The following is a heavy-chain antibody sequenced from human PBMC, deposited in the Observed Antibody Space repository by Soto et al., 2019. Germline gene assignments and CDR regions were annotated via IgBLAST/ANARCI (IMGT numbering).Heavy chain of an antibody. CDR3: ARGVNSGSYVSEAFDI. J-gene: IGHJ3*02. D-gene: IGHD1-26*01. V-gene: IGHV1-69*13. Sequence: SVKVSCKASGGTFSSYAISWGRQAPGQGLEWMGGIIPIFGTANYAQKFQGRVTITADESTSTAYRELSSLRSEDTAVYYCARGVNSGSYVSEAFDIWGQGTMVTVSS. CDR2: IIPIFGTA. CDR1: GGTFSSYA.